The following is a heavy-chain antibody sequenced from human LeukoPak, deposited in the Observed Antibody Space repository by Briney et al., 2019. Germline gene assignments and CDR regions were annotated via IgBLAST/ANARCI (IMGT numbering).Heavy chain of an antibody. CDR3: ARSPTFSQLLYYCYYMDV. CDR2: IYTSGST. D-gene: IGHD2-2*01. J-gene: IGHJ6*03. Sequence: SETLSLTCTVSGGSISSGSYYWSWIRQPAGKGLEWIGRIYTSGSTNYNPSLKSRVTISVDTSKNQFSLKLSSVTAADTAVYYCARSPTFSQLLYYCYYMDVWGKGTTVTVSS. V-gene: IGHV4-61*02. CDR1: GGSISSGSYY.